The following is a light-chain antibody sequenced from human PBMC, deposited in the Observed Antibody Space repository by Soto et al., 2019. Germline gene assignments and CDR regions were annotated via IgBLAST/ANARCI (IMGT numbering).Light chain of an antibody. Sequence: EIVMTQSPATLSVSPGERATLSCMASQSVSSRLAWYQQKPGQAPRLLIYDASNRATGIPARFSGSGSGTDFTLTISSLRPDDFATYYCQHYNSYSEAFGQGTKVDIK. CDR2: DAS. CDR1: QSVSSR. CDR3: QHYNSYSEA. J-gene: IGKJ1*01. V-gene: IGKV3D-15*01.